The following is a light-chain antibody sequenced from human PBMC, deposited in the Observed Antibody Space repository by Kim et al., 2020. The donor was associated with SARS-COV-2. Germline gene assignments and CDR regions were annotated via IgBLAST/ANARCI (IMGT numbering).Light chain of an antibody. J-gene: IGKJ1*01. CDR3: QQYYSSPRT. CDR1: QSVLYNSNNKHY. Sequence: IVLTQSQDSLAVSLGGRATINCKSSQSVLYNSNNKHYLAWYQQKPGQPPKLLIYWASIRVSGVPDRFSGSGSGTDFTLTISSLQAEDVAVYYCQQYYSSPRTFGQGTKVDIK. CDR2: WAS. V-gene: IGKV4-1*01.